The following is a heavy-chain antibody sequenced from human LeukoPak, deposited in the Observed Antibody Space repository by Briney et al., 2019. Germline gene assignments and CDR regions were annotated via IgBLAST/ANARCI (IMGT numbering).Heavy chain of an antibody. CDR2: IRSKANSYAT. CDR3: AKGNGYSYGYPMEY. D-gene: IGHD5-18*01. J-gene: IGHJ4*02. Sequence: GGSLRLSCAASGFTFSGSAMHWVRQASGKGLEWVGRIRSKANSYATAYAASVKGRFTISRDNSKNTLYLQMNSLRAEDTAVYYCAKGNGYSYGYPMEYWGQGTLVTVSS. CDR1: GFTFSGSA. V-gene: IGHV3-73*01.